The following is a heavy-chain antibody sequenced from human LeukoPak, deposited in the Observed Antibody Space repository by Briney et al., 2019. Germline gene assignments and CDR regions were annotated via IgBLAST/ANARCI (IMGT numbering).Heavy chain of an antibody. Sequence: ASVKVSCKASGYTFTGYYIHWVRQAPGQGLEWMGQINPNSGGTNYAQKFQGRVTMTRDTSISTAYMELSRLRSDDTAVYYCARGLLVATIQLGWFDPWGQGTLVTVSS. CDR2: INPNSGGT. J-gene: IGHJ5*02. D-gene: IGHD5-12*01. CDR1: GYTFTGYY. CDR3: ARGLLVATIQLGWFDP. V-gene: IGHV1-2*06.